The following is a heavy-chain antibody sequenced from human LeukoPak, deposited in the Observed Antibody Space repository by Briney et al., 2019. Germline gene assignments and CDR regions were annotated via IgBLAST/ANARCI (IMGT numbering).Heavy chain of an antibody. J-gene: IGHJ4*02. Sequence: SVKVSCKASGGTFSSYAISWVRQAPGQGLEWMGGIIPIFGTANYAQKFQGRVTITADESTSTAYMELSSLRSEDTAVYYCARVSIAYCSGGSCYSFVYWGQGTLVTVSS. D-gene: IGHD2-15*01. CDR1: GGTFSSYA. CDR2: IIPIFGTA. CDR3: ARVSIAYCSGGSCYSFVY. V-gene: IGHV1-69*01.